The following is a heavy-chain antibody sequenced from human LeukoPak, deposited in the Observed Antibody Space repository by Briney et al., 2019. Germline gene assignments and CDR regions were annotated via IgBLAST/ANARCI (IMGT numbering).Heavy chain of an antibody. CDR1: GFTFSSYA. CDR2: ISYDGSNK. Sequence: PGGSLRLSCAASGFTFSSYAMHWVRQAPGKGLEWVAVISYDGSNKYYADSVKGRFTISRDNSKNTLYLQMNSLRAEDTAVYYCSTEIPIDYWGQGTLVTVSS. CDR3: STEIPIDY. J-gene: IGHJ4*02. D-gene: IGHD4-17*01. V-gene: IGHV3-30-3*01.